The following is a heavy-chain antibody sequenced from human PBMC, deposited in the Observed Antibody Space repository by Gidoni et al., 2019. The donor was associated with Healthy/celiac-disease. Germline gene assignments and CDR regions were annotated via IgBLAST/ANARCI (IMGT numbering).Heavy chain of an antibody. J-gene: IGHJ3*02. CDR3: ARDGRYYDSSGYRAFDI. CDR1: GCTFSTYA. Sequence: QVQLVQSGAEVKKPGSSVKVSCKASGCTFSTYAISWVRQAPGQGLEWMGGIIPIFGTANDAQKFQGRVTITADKSTSTAYMELSSLRSEDTAVYYCARDGRYYDSSGYRAFDIWGQGTMVTVSS. CDR2: IIPIFGTA. V-gene: IGHV1-69*06. D-gene: IGHD3-22*01.